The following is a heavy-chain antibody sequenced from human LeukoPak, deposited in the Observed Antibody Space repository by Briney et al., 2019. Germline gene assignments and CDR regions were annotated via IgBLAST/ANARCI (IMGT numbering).Heavy chain of an antibody. V-gene: IGHV3-7*03. Sequence: PGGSLRLSCAASGFTFSSYWMSWVRQAPGKGLEWVANIKQDGSEKYYVDSVKGRFTISRDNAKNSLYLQMNSLRAEDTAVYYCAKDQPRYCSSTSCYNWFDPWGQGTLVTVSS. D-gene: IGHD2-2*01. CDR2: IKQDGSEK. CDR3: AKDQPRYCSSTSCYNWFDP. CDR1: GFTFSSYW. J-gene: IGHJ5*02.